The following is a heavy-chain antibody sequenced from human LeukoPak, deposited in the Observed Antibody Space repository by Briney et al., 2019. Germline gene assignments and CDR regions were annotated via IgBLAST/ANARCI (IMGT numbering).Heavy chain of an antibody. Sequence: GGSLRLSCAASGFTFSSYGMHWVRQAPGKGLEWVAVISYDGINKYYADSVKGRFTISRDNSKNTLYLQMNSLRAEDTAVYYCAKDFIGGDYYDSSGVAFDYWGQGTLVTVSS. CDR1: GFTFSSYG. V-gene: IGHV3-30*18. CDR2: ISYDGINK. J-gene: IGHJ4*02. D-gene: IGHD3-22*01. CDR3: AKDFIGGDYYDSSGVAFDY.